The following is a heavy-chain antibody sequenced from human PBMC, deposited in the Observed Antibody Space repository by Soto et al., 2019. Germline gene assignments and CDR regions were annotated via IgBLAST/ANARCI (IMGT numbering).Heavy chain of an antibody. V-gene: IGHV1-8*01. CDR3: YGMDV. J-gene: IGHJ6*02. CDR1: RYTFISYD. Sequence: ASVKVSCKASRYTFISYDINWVRQATGQGLEWMGWMNPNSGNTGYAQKFQGRITMTRNTSINTAYMELSSLRSEDTAMYYCYGMDVWGQGTTVTVSS. CDR2: MNPNSGNT.